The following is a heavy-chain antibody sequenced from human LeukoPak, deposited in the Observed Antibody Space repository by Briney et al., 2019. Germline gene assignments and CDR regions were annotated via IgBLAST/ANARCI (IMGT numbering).Heavy chain of an antibody. V-gene: IGHV3-30-3*01. D-gene: IGHD6-19*01. Sequence: PGGSLRLSCAASGFTFSSYAMHWVRQAPGKGLEWVAVISYDGSNKGYADSVKGRFTMSRDNSKNTLYLQMNSLRAEDTAVYYCAKDGGYSSGWSFPDYWGQGTLVTVSS. J-gene: IGHJ4*02. CDR1: GFTFSSYA. CDR2: ISYDGSNK. CDR3: AKDGGYSSGWSFPDY.